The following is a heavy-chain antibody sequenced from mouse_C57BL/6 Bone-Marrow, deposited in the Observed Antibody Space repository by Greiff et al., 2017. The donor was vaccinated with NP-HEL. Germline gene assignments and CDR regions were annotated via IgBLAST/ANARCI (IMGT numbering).Heavy chain of an antibody. CDR1: GFPITSGYY. CDR3: AGDDDGYWYFDF. V-gene: IGHV12-3*01. D-gene: IGHD2-3*01. Sequence: ESGPGLVKPSQSLFLTCSITGFPITSGYYWIWIRQSPGKPLEWMGYITHSGETFYNPSLQSPISITRETSKNQFFLQLNSMTTEDAAMYYGAGDDDGYWYFDFWGTGTTVTVSS. CDR2: ITHSGET. J-gene: IGHJ1*03.